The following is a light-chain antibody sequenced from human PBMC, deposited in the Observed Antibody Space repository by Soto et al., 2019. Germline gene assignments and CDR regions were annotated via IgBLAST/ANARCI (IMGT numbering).Light chain of an antibody. CDR3: QQSYSIPLT. V-gene: IGKV1-39*01. CDR2: AAS. CDR1: QIISRN. Sequence: DIQMTQSPSSLSASVGDRVTITCRASQIISRNLNWYQQRPGKAPNLLIYAASNLQSGVPSRFSGSGSGTHFTLTIINLQLEDVATYYCQQSYSIPLTFGGGTKVEI. J-gene: IGKJ4*02.